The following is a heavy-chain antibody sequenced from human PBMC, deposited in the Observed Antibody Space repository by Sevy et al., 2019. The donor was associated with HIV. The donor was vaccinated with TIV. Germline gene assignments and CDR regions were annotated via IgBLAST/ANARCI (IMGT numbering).Heavy chain of an antibody. CDR2: FSGRDGTT. Sequence: GGSLRLSCAASGFSFIMFGVSWVRQAPGKGLQWVSTFSGRDGTTYYADSVKGRFIVSRDNSKNTLYLQMSSLRDDDTAVYYCAKGRQWISGRFGTYFDYWGQGILVTVSS. CDR1: GFSFIMFG. V-gene: IGHV3-23*01. CDR3: AKGRQWISGRFGTYFDY. J-gene: IGHJ4*02. D-gene: IGHD5-12*01.